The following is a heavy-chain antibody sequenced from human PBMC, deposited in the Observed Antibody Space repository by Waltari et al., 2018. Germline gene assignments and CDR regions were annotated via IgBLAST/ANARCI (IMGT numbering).Heavy chain of an antibody. J-gene: IGHJ4*02. V-gene: IGHV4-4*02. D-gene: IGHD2-15*01. CDR3: ARDRGRGLYLDS. CDR2: VYRTGKT. CDR1: GDSMSDTYW. Sequence: QLQLQESGPGLVKPSGTLSLTCHVSGDSMSDTYWWNWVRQSPGKGLEWIGQVYRTGKTNDNPSVASRVTVSLDTSTNQFSLKLSSATAADTAVYFCARDRGRGLYLDSWGQGTLVTVSP.